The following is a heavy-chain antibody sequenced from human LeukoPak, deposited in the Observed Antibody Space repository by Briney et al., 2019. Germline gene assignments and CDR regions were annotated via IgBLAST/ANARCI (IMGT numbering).Heavy chain of an antibody. CDR1: GDSVSSHSSA. V-gene: IGHV6-1*01. J-gene: IGHJ6*02. Sequence: SQTLSLTCAISGDSVSSHSSAWNWIRQSPSRGLEWLGRTYYRSKWYHDCAVSVRSRISINPDTSKNQFSLQLTSVTPEDTAVYYCARDPAYNYGMDVWGQGTTVTVSS. CDR2: TYYRSKWYH. CDR3: ARDPAYNYGMDV. D-gene: IGHD2-2*01.